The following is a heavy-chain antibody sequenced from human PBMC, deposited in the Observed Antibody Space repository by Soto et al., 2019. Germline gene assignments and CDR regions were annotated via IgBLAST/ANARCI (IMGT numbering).Heavy chain of an antibody. V-gene: IGHV3-66*01. CDR2: IYSGGST. D-gene: IGHD2-15*01. Sequence: EVQLVESGGGLVQPGGSLRLSCAASGFTVSSNYMSWVRQAPGKGLEWVSVIYSGGSTYYADSVKGRFTISRDNSKNTLYLQMSSLRGEDTAVYYCARASLGYWSGGSCYVPHYYFDYWGQGTLVTVSS. CDR1: GFTVSSNY. CDR3: ARASLGYWSGGSCYVPHYYFDY. J-gene: IGHJ4*02.